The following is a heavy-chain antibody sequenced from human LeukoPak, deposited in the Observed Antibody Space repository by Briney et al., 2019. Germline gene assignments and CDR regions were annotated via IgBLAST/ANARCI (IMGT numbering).Heavy chain of an antibody. CDR3: AGTRVRGVRGYYFDY. V-gene: IGHV1-2*02. D-gene: IGHD3-10*01. CDR2: INPNSGGT. J-gene: IGHJ4*02. CDR1: GYTFTGYY. Sequence: ASVTVSCKASGYTFTGYYMHWVRQAPGQGLEWMGWINPNSGGTNYAQKFQGRVTMTRDTSISTAYMELSRLRSDDTAVYYCAGTRVRGVRGYYFDYWGQGTLVTVSS.